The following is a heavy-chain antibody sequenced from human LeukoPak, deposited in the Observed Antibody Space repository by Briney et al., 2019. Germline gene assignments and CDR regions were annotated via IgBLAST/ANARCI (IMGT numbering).Heavy chain of an antibody. J-gene: IGHJ4*02. Sequence: SETLSLTCTVSGGSISNYYWSWIRQPPGKGLEWIGYIYYSGSTDYNPSLKSRVTISIDTSKNQFSLKLGSVTASDTAVYYCARDSRSLGVTTVTRPFDYWGQGTLVTVSS. CDR2: IYYSGST. V-gene: IGHV4-59*01. CDR1: GGSISNYY. CDR3: ARDSRSLGVTTVTRPFDY. D-gene: IGHD4-17*01.